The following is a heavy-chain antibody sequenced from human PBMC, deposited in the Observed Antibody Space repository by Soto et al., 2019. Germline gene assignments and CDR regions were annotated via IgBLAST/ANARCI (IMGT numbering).Heavy chain of an antibody. Sequence: SETLSLTCTVSGASISSGYYWGWIRQAPGKGLEWIGSIYYSGTTYYNPSLKSRVTISVDTSKNQFSLKLSSVTAADTAVYYCARGVVTATMSIINSFDPWGQGTLVT. CDR3: ARGVVTATMSIINSFDP. J-gene: IGHJ5*02. V-gene: IGHV4-39*01. CDR1: GASISSGYY. D-gene: IGHD2-2*01. CDR2: IYYSGTT.